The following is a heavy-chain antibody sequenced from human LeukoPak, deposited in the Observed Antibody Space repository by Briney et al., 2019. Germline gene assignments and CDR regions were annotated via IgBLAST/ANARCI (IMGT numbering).Heavy chain of an antibody. CDR2: INPSGGST. J-gene: IGHJ4*02. CDR1: GYTFTSYY. CDR3: ARQAIAAAGNVNGVDY. D-gene: IGHD6-13*01. V-gene: IGHV1-46*01. Sequence: ASVKVSCKASGYTFTSYYMHWVRQAPGQGLEWMGIINPSGGSTSYAQKFQGRVTMTRDTSTSTVYMELSSLRSEDTAMYYCARQAIAAAGNVNGVDYWGQGTLVTVSS.